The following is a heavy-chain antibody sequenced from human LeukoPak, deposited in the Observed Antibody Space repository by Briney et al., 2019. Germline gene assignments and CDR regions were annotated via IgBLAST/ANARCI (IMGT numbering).Heavy chain of an antibody. D-gene: IGHD6-13*01. J-gene: IGHJ5*02. CDR1: GGTFSSYS. V-gene: IGHV3-21*01. CDR2: ISSSSSHI. Sequence: SCKASGGTFSSYSMNWVRQAPGKGLEWVSSISSSSSHIYYADSVKGRFTISRDNAKNSLYLQMNSLRAEDTAVYYCARDGEQQLVLSWFDPWGQGTLVTVSS. CDR3: ARDGEQQLVLSWFDP.